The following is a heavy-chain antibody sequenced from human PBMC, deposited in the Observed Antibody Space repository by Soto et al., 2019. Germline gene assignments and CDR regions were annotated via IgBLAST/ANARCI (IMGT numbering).Heavy chain of an antibody. V-gene: IGHV3-30*18. J-gene: IGHJ3*02. CDR2: ISYDGSDK. Sequence: QVQLVESGGGVVQPGRSLRLSCAASGFTFNNYGIHWVRQAPGKGLEWVAVISYDGSDKYYADSVKGRFTISRDNSKDTLFLQMNSLRSEDTAVYYCAKARFYWSTSDSFDIWGQGTMVTVSS. CDR1: GFTFNNYG. D-gene: IGHD2-8*02. CDR3: AKARFYWSTSDSFDI.